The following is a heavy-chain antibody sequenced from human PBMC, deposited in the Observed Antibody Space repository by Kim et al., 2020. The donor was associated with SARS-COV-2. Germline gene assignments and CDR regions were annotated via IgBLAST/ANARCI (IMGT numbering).Heavy chain of an antibody. J-gene: IGHJ4*02. V-gene: IGHV3-9*01. CDR1: GFTFGDYA. D-gene: IGHD1-26*01. CDR3: AKADRHLWELDR. CDR2: ISWNSGSI. Sequence: GGSLRLSCAASGFTFGDYAMHWVRQAPGKGLEWVSGISWNSGSIGYADSVKGRFTISRDNAKNSLYLQMNSLRAEDTALYYCAKADRHLWELDRWGQGTLVTVSS.